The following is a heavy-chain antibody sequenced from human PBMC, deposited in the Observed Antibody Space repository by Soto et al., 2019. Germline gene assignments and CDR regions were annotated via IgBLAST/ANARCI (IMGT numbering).Heavy chain of an antibody. CDR2: FYYSGAT. D-gene: IGHD1-26*01. V-gene: IGHV4-61*08. J-gene: IGHJ4*02. CDR3: VGEPVPARGSDSFV. CDR1: GASVGSRGYY. Sequence: SETLSLTCTVAGASVGSRGYYWSWIRQPPGKGLEWIGYFYYSGATTYNPSLKSRATISVDTSKNQFSLQLSSVTAADTAVYYCVGEPVPARGSDSFVWGQGTLVTVSS.